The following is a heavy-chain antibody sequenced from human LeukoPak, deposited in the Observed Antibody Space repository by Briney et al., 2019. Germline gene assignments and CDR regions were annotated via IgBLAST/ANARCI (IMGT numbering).Heavy chain of an antibody. V-gene: IGHV3-30*18. J-gene: IGHJ4*02. D-gene: IGHD1-26*01. CDR2: ISYDGSNK. CDR3: AKDLRVVGATTLDY. CDR1: GFTFSSYG. Sequence: RRSLRLSCAASGFTFSSYGMHWVRQAPGKGLEWVAVISYDGSNKYYADSVKGRFTISRDNSKNTLYLQMNSLRAEDTAVYYCAKDLRVVGATTLDYWGQGTLVTVSS.